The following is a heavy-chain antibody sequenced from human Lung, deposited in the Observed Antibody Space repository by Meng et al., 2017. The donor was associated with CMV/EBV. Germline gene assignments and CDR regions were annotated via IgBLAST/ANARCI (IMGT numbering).Heavy chain of an antibody. CDR2: ISGSGGST. V-gene: IGHV3-23*01. D-gene: IGHD2-2*03. CDR1: GFTFSSYA. J-gene: IGHJ6*02. CDR3: AKDWVDIVVVPAADG. Sequence: GESXKISCAASGFTFSSYAMSWVRQAPGKGLEWVSAISGSGGSTYYADSVKGRFTISRDNSKNTLYLQMNSLRAEDTAVYYCAKDWVDIVVVPAADGWGQGTXVTVSS.